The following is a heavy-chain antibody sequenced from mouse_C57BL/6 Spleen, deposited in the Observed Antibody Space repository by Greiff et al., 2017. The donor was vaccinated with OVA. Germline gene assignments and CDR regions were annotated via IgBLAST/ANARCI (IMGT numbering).Heavy chain of an antibody. CDR3: ARSGDSTGDY. J-gene: IGHJ4*01. CDR2: IYPSDSET. Sequence: VQLQQPGAELVRPGSSVKLSCKASGYTFTSYWMDWVKQRPGQGLEWIGNIYPSDSETHYNQKFKDKATLTVDKSSSTAYMQLSSLTSEDSAVYYCARSGDSTGDYWGQGTSVTVSS. D-gene: IGHD3-1*01. CDR1: GYTFTSYW. V-gene: IGHV1-61*01.